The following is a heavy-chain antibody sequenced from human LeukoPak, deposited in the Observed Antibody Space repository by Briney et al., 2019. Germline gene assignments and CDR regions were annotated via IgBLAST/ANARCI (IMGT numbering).Heavy chain of an antibody. Sequence: GGSLRLSCAASGFTFSSYSMNWVRQAPGKGLEWVSYIGSSGSAISHADSVKGRFTISRDNAKNSLYLQMNGLRAEDTAVYYCASSRNGYAGGFDYWGQGTLVTVSS. CDR2: IGSSGSAI. CDR1: GFTFSSYS. D-gene: IGHD5-24*01. J-gene: IGHJ4*02. CDR3: ASSRNGYAGGFDY. V-gene: IGHV3-48*04.